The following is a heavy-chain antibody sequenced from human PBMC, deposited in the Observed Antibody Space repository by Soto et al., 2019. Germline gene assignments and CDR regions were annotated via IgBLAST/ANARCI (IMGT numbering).Heavy chain of an antibody. V-gene: IGHV4-31*03. CDR1: GGSISSGGYY. J-gene: IGHJ6*02. CDR3: ARDQAVRGVIIRGGMDV. Sequence: QVQLQESGPGLVKPSQTLSLTCTVSGGSISSGGYYWSWIRQHPGKGLEWIGYIYYSGSTYYNPSLKRRVTISVDTSKNQFSLKLSSVTAADTAVYYCARDQAVRGVIIRGGMDVWGQGTTVTVSS. D-gene: IGHD3-10*01. CDR2: IYYSGST.